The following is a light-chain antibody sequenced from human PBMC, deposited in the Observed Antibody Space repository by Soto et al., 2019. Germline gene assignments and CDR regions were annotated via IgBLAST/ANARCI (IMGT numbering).Light chain of an antibody. V-gene: IGLV2-23*02. J-gene: IGLJ7*01. CDR3: CSYAGTSTHTV. CDR1: SSDVGSYKL. CDR2: EVS. Sequence: QSALAQPASVSGSRGQSITISCTGTSSDVGSYKLVSWYQQHPGKAPKLMISEVSKRPSGISDRFSGSKSGSTASLTISGLQAEDEADYYCCSYAGTSTHTVFGGGTQLTVL.